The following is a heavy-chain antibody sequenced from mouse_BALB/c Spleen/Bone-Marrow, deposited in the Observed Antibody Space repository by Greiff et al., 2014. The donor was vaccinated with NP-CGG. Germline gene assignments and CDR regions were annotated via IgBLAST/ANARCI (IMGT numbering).Heavy chain of an antibody. V-gene: IGHV5-6-3*01. CDR1: GFTFSWFG. CDR3: ARGLDYA. CDR2: INSNGGST. Sequence: EVKLMESGGGLVQPGGSLKLSCAASGFTFSWFGMSWVRQTPDKRLELVATINSNGGSTYYPDSVKGRFTISRDNAKNTLYLQMSSLKSEDTAMYYCARGLDYA. J-gene: IGHJ4*01.